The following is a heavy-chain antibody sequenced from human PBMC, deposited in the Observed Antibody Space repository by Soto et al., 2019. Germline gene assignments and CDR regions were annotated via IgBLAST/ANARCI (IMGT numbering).Heavy chain of an antibody. D-gene: IGHD1-26*01. V-gene: IGHV3-7*03. CDR2: IKQDGSEK. Sequence: GWSLRLSCASSGFTFISYWMSWVRQAPGKGLEWVANIKQDGSEKYYVDSVKGRFTISRDNAKNSLYLQMNSLRAEDTAVYYCARDVSGSYLYFDYWGQGTLVTVSS. J-gene: IGHJ4*02. CDR3: ARDVSGSYLYFDY. CDR1: GFTFISYW.